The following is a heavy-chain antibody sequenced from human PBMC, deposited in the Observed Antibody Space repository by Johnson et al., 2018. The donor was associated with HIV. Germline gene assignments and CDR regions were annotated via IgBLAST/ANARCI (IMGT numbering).Heavy chain of an antibody. CDR2: IWYDGSNK. D-gene: IGHD4-17*01. CDR1: GFTFSRYG. Sequence: QVQLVESGGGLVQPGGSLRLSCEASGFTFSRYGMHWVRQAPGKGLEWVAVIWYDGSNKNYTESVKGRFSISRDNSKNTLYLQMKSLRAEDTAVYYCARDWGTVTSGFGAFDIWGQGTMVTVSS. V-gene: IGHV3-33*01. J-gene: IGHJ3*02. CDR3: ARDWGTVTSGFGAFDI.